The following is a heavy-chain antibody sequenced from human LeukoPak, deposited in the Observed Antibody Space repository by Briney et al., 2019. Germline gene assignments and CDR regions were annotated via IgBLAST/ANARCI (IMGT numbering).Heavy chain of an antibody. CDR2: IKQDGSVE. J-gene: IGHJ4*02. D-gene: IGHD3-10*01. V-gene: IGHV3-7*01. CDR3: ARNYYYRFDY. CDR1: GFTFTNYW. Sequence: GGSLRLSCAASGFTFTNYWMTWVRQAPGKGLEWVANIKQDGSVENYVDSLRGRFTISRDNAKDSLYLQMSSLRAEDTAVYFCARNYYYRFDYWGQGTLVAVSS.